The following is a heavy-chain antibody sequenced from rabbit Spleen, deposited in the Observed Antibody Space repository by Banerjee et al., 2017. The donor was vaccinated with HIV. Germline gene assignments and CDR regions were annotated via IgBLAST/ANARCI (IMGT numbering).Heavy chain of an antibody. Sequence: QEQLVESGGGLVQPEASLTLTCKASGFDFGSNAMSWVRHAPGKGPEWIACIVNGDGSSSYVGWGKERLSISRSTSLATVTLQVTSLTAADTATYFCAREGGRVVAGAFGLWGPGTLVTVS. CDR3: AREGGRVVAGAFGL. V-gene: IGHV1S47*01. CDR1: GFDFGSNA. CDR2: IVNGDGSS. D-gene: IGHD4-1*01. J-gene: IGHJ4*01.